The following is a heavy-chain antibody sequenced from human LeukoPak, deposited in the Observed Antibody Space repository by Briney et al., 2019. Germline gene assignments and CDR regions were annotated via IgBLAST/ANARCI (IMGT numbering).Heavy chain of an antibody. D-gene: IGHD5-18*01. CDR1: GGSFSGYY. J-gene: IGHJ4*02. CDR2: INHSGST. CDR3: ASTRIQLWLRRYYFDY. Sequence: SETLSPTCAVYGGSFSGYYWSWIRQPPGKGLEWIGEINHSGSTNYNPSLKSRVTISVDTSKNQFSLKLSSVTAADTAVYYCASTRIQLWLRRYYFDYWGQGTLVTVSS. V-gene: IGHV4-34*01.